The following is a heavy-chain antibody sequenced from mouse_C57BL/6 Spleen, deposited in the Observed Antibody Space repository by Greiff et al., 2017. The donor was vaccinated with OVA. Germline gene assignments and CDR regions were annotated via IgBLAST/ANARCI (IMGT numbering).Heavy chain of an antibody. CDR3: ARAEVYYDYDVWYFDV. J-gene: IGHJ1*03. CDR2: INPNNGGT. D-gene: IGHD2-4*01. CDR1: GYTFTDYN. V-gene: IGHV1-18*01. Sequence: LVEPGASVKIPCKASGYTFTDYNMDWVKQSHGKSLEWIGDINPNNGGTIYNQKFKGKATLTVDKSSSTAYMELRSLTSEDTAVYYCARAEVYYDYDVWYFDVWGTGTTVTVSS.